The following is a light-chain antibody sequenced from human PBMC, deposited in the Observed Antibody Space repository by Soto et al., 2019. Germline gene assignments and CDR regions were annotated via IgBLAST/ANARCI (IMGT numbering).Light chain of an antibody. CDR1: QDISNY. V-gene: IGKV1-33*01. CDR3: QQYDNLPYT. CDR2: DAS. J-gene: IGKJ2*01. Sequence: DIQMTQSPSSLSASVGDRVTITCQASQDISNYLNWSQQKPGKAPKLLIYDASNLETGVPSRFSGSGSGSDFTFTISSLQPEDIATYYCQQYDNLPYTVGQGTKVDIK.